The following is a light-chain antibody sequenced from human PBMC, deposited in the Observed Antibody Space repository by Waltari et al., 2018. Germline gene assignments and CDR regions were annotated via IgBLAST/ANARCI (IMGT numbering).Light chain of an antibody. V-gene: IGKV1-12*01. Sequence: DIQMTQSPSSVSASAGDKVTFPCRASQGITKWLARYQQKPGRAPKLLISGASTLHSGVSPRFSGSGSGTEFTLTISDLQPEDVAIYYCQQANSFPITFGPGTRVDLK. CDR1: QGITKW. CDR3: QQANSFPIT. CDR2: GAS. J-gene: IGKJ3*01.